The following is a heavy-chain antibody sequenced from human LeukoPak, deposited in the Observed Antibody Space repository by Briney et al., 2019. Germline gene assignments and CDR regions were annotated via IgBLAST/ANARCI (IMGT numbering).Heavy chain of an antibody. CDR2: IRYDGSNK. D-gene: IGHD6-13*01. J-gene: IGHJ4*02. CDR3: AKARPEQQLVKTAFDY. CDR1: GFTFSSYG. V-gene: IGHV3-30*02. Sequence: PGGSLRLSYAASGFTFSSYGMHWARQAPGKGLEWVAFIRYDGSNKYYADSVKGRFTISRDNSKNTLYLQMNSLRAEDTAVYYCAKARPEQQLVKTAFDYWGQGTLVTVSS.